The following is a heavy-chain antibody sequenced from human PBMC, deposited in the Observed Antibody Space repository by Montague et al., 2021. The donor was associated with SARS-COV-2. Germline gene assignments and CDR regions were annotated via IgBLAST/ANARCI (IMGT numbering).Heavy chain of an antibody. D-gene: IGHD5-12*01. CDR1: GGSVNSTNW. V-gene: IGHV4-4*02. CDR3: ARTGAYDHFDY. J-gene: IGHJ4*02. Sequence: SETLSLTCTVSGGSVNSTNWWSWVRQPPGKGLEWIAEVYRTGGTMFNPSFRSRVTLSIDRSKNLFSLNLNSVTVADTAVYYCARTGAYDHFDYGGPGTLAIVSS. CDR2: VYRTGGT.